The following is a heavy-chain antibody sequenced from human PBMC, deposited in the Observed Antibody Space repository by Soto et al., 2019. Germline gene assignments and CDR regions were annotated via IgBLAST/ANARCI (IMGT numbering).Heavy chain of an antibody. D-gene: IGHD3-3*01. CDR1: GGSISSYY. CDR2: IYYSGST. J-gene: IGHJ6*02. CDR3: ARDRGITIFGSRGMDV. V-gene: IGHV4-59*01. Sequence: SETLSLTCPVSGGSISSYYLSWIRQPPGKGLEWIGYIYYSGSTNYNPSLKSRVTISVDTSKNQFSLKLSSVTAADTAVYYCARDRGITIFGSRGMDVWGQGTTVTVSS.